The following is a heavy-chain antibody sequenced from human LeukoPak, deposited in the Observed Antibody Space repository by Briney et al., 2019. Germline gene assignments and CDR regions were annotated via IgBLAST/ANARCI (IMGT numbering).Heavy chain of an antibody. D-gene: IGHD2-2*01. V-gene: IGHV4-34*01. CDR1: GGSFSGYY. Sequence: SETLSLTCAVYGGSFSGYYWSWIRQPPGKGLEWIGEINHSGSTNYNPSLKSRVTISVDTSKNQFSLKLSSVTAADTAVYYCARHGIKYVSGKYQLPHGRKNWFDPWGQGTLVTVSS. CDR3: ARHGIKYVSGKYQLPHGRKNWFDP. CDR2: INHSGST. J-gene: IGHJ5*02.